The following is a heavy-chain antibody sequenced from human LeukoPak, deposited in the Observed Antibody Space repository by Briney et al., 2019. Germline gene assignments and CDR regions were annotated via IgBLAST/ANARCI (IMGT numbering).Heavy chain of an antibody. CDR1: EFTFSSYS. V-gene: IGHV3-48*01. CDR3: AKDAGSGYKYNWFDP. D-gene: IGHD3-22*01. CDR2: ITNSGNSK. J-gene: IGHJ5*02. Sequence: GGSLRLSCAASEFTFSSYSMNWVRQAPGKGLEWVSYITNSGNSKSYADSVKGRFTISRDNTKNSLYLQMNSLRAEDTALYYCAKDAGSGYKYNWFDPWGQGTLVTVSS.